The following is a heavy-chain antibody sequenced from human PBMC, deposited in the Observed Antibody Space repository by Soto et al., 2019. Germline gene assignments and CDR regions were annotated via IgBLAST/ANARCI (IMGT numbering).Heavy chain of an antibody. Sequence: SETLSLTCTVSGGSISSGDCFWSWIRQPPGKGLEWIGHIYYSGSTYYNPSLKSRVAISVDTSKNQFSLNLSSVTAADTAVYYCARDPIELQYAMDVWGQGTTVTVS. CDR2: IYYSGST. J-gene: IGHJ6*02. CDR3: ARDPIELQYAMDV. CDR1: GGSISSGDCF. D-gene: IGHD1-7*01. V-gene: IGHV4-30-4*02.